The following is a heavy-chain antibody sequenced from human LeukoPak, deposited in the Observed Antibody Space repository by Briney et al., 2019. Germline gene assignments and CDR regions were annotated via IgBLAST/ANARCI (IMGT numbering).Heavy chain of an antibody. CDR2: IYYSGST. CDR3: ARERLDSSGYWSY. Sequence: SETLSLTCTVSGGSISSSSYYWGWIRQPPGKGLEWIGSIYYSGSTYYNPSLKSRVTISVDTSENQFSLKLSSVTAADTAVYYCARERLDSSGYWSYWGQGTLVTVSS. J-gene: IGHJ4*02. CDR1: GGSISSSSYY. D-gene: IGHD3-22*01. V-gene: IGHV4-39*07.